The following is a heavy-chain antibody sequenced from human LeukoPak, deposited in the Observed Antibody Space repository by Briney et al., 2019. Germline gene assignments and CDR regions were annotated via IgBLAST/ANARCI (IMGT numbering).Heavy chain of an antibody. Sequence: GGSLRLSCAASGFSVSTNYMSWVRQAPGKGLEWVSFIYSGGSTYYADSVKGRFTISRGNSKNTLYLQMNSLRAEDSAVYYCAKGPGVAAANDAFDIWGQGTMVTVSS. CDR3: AKGPGVAAANDAFDI. J-gene: IGHJ3*02. D-gene: IGHD6-13*01. V-gene: IGHV3-53*01. CDR1: GFSVSTNY. CDR2: IYSGGST.